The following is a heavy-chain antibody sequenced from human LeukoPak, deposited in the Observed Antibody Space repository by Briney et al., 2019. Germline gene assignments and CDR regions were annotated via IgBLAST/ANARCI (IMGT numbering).Heavy chain of an antibody. D-gene: IGHD3-10*01. CDR3: AKDQDPHSYGSGSYAPFDY. CDR2: ISGSGGST. J-gene: IGHJ4*02. CDR1: GFSFTTHA. Sequence: GGSLRLSCVASGFSFTTHAMGWVRQAPGKGLEWVTHISGSGGSTKYSGSVKGRFTISRDNSKNTLYLQINSLRADDTAVYYCAKDQDPHSYGSGSYAPFDYWGQGTLVTVSS. V-gene: IGHV3-23*01.